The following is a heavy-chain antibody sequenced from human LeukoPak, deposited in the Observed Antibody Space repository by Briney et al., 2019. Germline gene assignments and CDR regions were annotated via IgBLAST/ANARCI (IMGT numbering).Heavy chain of an antibody. CDR2: IYPGDSDT. V-gene: IGHV5-51*03. Sequence: GESLKISCNVSGYSFTNCWNGWVRHMPGKGLEWMGIIYPGDSDTRYSPSFQGQVTISADKSISTAYLQWSSLKASDTAMYYCARREGGWYLDNWGQGTLVTVSS. J-gene: IGHJ4*02. D-gene: IGHD6-19*01. CDR3: ARREGGWYLDN. CDR1: GYSFTNCW.